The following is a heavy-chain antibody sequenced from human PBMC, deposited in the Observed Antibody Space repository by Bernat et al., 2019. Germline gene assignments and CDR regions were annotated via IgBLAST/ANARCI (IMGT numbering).Heavy chain of an antibody. J-gene: IGHJ4*02. D-gene: IGHD3-3*01. CDR2: ISENGVST. V-gene: IGHV3-23*04. CDR1: GFTFTSYV. CDR3: ARDDAVGGGFLDY. Sequence: EVQLVESGGGLAQPGGSLRLSCAASGFTFTSYVMTWARQAPGKGLEWVSTISENGVSTNYADSVKGRFTISRDNSKNTLYLQMNSLRAEDTAVYYCARDDAVGGGFLDYWGQGTLVTVSS.